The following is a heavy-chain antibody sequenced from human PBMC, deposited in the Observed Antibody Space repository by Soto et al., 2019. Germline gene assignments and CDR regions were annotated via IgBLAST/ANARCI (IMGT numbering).Heavy chain of an antibody. D-gene: IGHD4-17*01. CDR2: IWYDGSNK. CDR3: ASGDYGGNSSYWEV. V-gene: IGHV3-33*01. J-gene: IGHJ6*02. Sequence: QVQLVESGGGVVQPGRSLRLSCAASGFTFSSYGMHWVRQAPGKGLEWVAVIWYDGSNKYYADSVKGRFTISRDNSKNTLYLQMNSLRAEDTAVYYCASGDYGGNSSYWEVWGQGTTVTVS. CDR1: GFTFSSYG.